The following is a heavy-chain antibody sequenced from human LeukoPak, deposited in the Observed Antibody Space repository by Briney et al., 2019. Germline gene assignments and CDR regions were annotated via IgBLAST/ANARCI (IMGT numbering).Heavy chain of an antibody. CDR3: ATADPNLTGYWDWFDP. Sequence: SETLSLTCTVSGGSISSYYWSWIRQPPGKGLEWIGYIYYSGSTNYNPSLKSRVTISVDTSKNQFSLKLRSVTAADTAVYYCATADPNLTGYWDWFDPWGQGTLVTVSS. V-gene: IGHV4-59*08. CDR1: GGSISSYY. D-gene: IGHD3-9*01. J-gene: IGHJ5*02. CDR2: IYYSGST.